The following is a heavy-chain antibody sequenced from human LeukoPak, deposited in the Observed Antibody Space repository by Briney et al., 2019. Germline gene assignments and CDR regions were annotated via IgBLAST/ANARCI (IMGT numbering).Heavy chain of an antibody. D-gene: IGHD3-22*01. CDR3: AREYYYDSSGSPDY. V-gene: IGHV3-53*05. J-gene: IGHJ4*02. CDR1: GFTVSSNY. CDR2: IYSGGST. Sequence: GGSLRLSCAASGFTVSSNYMSWVRQAPGKGLEWVSVIYSGGSTYYADSVKGRFTISRDNSKNTLYLQMNSLRAEDTAVYYCAREYYYDSSGSPDYWGQGTLVTVSS.